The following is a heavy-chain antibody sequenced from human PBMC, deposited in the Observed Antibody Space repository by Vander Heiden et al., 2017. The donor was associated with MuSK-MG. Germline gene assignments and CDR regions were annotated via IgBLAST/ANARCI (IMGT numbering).Heavy chain of an antibody. Sequence: EVQMVQSGAEVKQPGESLKISCKGSGYSFTSYWIAWVRQMPGKGLEWMGIIHPGDSDTRYSPSFQGQVTISVDKSISTAYLQWRSLKASDTAIYFCVRQRGWFDPWGQGTRVTVSS. J-gene: IGHJ5*02. CDR2: IHPGDSDT. CDR1: GYSFTSYW. V-gene: IGHV5-51*01. CDR3: VRQRGWFDP.